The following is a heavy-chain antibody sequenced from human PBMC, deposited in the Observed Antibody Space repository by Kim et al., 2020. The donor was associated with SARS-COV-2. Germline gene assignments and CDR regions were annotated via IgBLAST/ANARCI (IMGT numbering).Heavy chain of an antibody. Sequence: ASVQVSCKASGYTFTSYGISWVRQAPGQGLEWMGWISAYNGNTNYAQKLQGRVTMTTDTSTSTAYMELRSLRSDDTAVYYCARGGRGYCSGGSCYSRNWFDPWGQGTLVTVSS. CDR1: GYTFTSYG. D-gene: IGHD2-15*01. V-gene: IGHV1-18*01. J-gene: IGHJ5*02. CDR2: ISAYNGNT. CDR3: ARGGRGYCSGGSCYSRNWFDP.